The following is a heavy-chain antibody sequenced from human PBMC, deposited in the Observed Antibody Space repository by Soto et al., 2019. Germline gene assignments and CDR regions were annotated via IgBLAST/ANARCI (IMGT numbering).Heavy chain of an antibody. J-gene: IGHJ4*02. CDR1: GFTFTSSA. CDR2: IVVGSGNT. CDR3: AADADVEMATMFDY. D-gene: IGHD5-12*01. V-gene: IGHV1-58*01. Sequence: SVKVSCKASGFTFTSSAVQWVRQARGQRLEWIGWIVVGSGNTNYAQKFQEGVTITRDMSTSTAYMELSSLRSEDTAVYYCAADADVEMATMFDYWGQGTLVTVSS.